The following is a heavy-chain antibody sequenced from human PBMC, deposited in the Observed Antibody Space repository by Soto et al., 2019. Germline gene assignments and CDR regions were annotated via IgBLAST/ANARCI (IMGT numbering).Heavy chain of an antibody. CDR3: AKDIGGIAVAGTFLGAFDI. J-gene: IGHJ3*02. Sequence: EVQLVESGGGLVQPGRSLRLSCAASGFTFDDYAMHWVRQAPGKGLEWVSGISWNSGSIGYADPVKGRFTISRDNAKNSLYLQMNSLRAEDTALYYCAKDIGGIAVAGTFLGAFDIWGQGTMVTVSS. V-gene: IGHV3-9*01. CDR1: GFTFDDYA. CDR2: ISWNSGSI. D-gene: IGHD6-19*01.